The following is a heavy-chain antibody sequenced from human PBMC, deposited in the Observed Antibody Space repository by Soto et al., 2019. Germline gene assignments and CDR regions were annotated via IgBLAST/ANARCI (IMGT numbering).Heavy chain of an antibody. CDR3: AREPGTGAFDY. D-gene: IGHD1-1*01. Sequence: GGSLRLSCAASGFTFSSYGMHWARQAPGKGLEWVAVIWYDGSNKYYADSVKGRFTISRDNSKNTLYLQMNSLRAEDTAVYYCAREPGTGAFDYWGQGTLVTVSS. J-gene: IGHJ4*02. V-gene: IGHV3-33*01. CDR2: IWYDGSNK. CDR1: GFTFSSYG.